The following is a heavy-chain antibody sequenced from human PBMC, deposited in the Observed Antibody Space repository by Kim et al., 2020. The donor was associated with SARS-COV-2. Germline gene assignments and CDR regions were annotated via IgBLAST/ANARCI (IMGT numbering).Heavy chain of an antibody. CDR1: GFTFGDYA. Sequence: GGSLRLSCAASGFTFGDYAMHWVRQAPGKGLEWVSGISWNSGSIGYADSVKGRFTISRDNAKNSLYLQMNSLRAEDTALYYCAKAHPRGGRRQIAAAGPYFDYWGQGTLVTVSS. CDR2: ISWNSGSI. CDR3: AKAHPRGGRRQIAAAGPYFDY. V-gene: IGHV3-9*01. D-gene: IGHD6-13*01. J-gene: IGHJ4*02.